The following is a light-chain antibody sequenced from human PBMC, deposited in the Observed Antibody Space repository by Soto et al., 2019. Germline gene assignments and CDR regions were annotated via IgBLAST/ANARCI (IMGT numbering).Light chain of an antibody. J-gene: IGLJ2*01. CDR2: EVT. Sequence: QSVLTQPPSASGSPGQSVTISCTGTSSDVGGYNYVSWYQQHPGKAPKLMIYEVTKRPSGVPDRFSGSKSGNTASLTVSGLQADDEADYYCSSFAGSNNLVFAGGTKLTGL. CDR3: SSFAGSNNLV. V-gene: IGLV2-8*01. CDR1: SSDVGGYNY.